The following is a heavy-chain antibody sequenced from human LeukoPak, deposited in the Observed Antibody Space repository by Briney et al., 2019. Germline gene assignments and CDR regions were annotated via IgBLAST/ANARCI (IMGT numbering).Heavy chain of an antibody. V-gene: IGHV1-8*01. CDR3: ARGRIVVVPAAIFLIDY. J-gene: IGHJ4*02. D-gene: IGHD2-2*01. Sequence: GASVKVSCKASGYTFTSYDNNWVRQATGQGLEWMGWMNPNSGNTGYAQKFQGRVTMTRNTSISTAYMELSSLRSEDTAVYYCARGRIVVVPAAIFLIDYWGQGTLVTVSS. CDR1: GYTFTSYD. CDR2: MNPNSGNT.